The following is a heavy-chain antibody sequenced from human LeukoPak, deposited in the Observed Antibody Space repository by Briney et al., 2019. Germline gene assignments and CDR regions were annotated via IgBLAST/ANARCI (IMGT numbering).Heavy chain of an antibody. CDR2: IKQDGREK. CDR3: ARVNSGSYYGFDY. J-gene: IGHJ4*02. Sequence: GGSLRLSCAASGFTFSSYWMSWVRQAPGKGLEWVANIKQDGREKYYVDSVKGRFTISRDNAKNSLYLQMNSLRAEDTAVYYCARVNSGSYYGFDYWGQGTLVTVSS. D-gene: IGHD3-10*01. CDR1: GFTFSSYW. V-gene: IGHV3-7*01.